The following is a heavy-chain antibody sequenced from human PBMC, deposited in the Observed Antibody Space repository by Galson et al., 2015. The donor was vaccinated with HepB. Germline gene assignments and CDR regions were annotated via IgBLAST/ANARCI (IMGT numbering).Heavy chain of an antibody. J-gene: IGHJ4*02. D-gene: IGHD1-26*01. CDR3: AADLTRVGATRSLDY. Sequence: SVKVSCKASGYTFTSYGISWVRQAPGQGLEWMGWISAYNGNTNYAQKLQGRVTMTTDTSTSTAYMELRSLRSDDTAVYYCAADLTRVGATRSLDYWGQGTLVTVSS. CDR2: ISAYNGNT. V-gene: IGHV1-18*04. CDR1: GYTFTSYG.